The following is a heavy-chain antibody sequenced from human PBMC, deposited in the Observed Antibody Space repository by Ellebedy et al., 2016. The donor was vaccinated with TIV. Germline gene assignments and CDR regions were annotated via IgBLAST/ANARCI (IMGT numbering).Heavy chain of an antibody. V-gene: IGHV3-23*01. CDR3: AKGRGGGSDSSAPRYYFDY. Sequence: PGGSLRLSCAASGITFSSYAMSWVSQAPGKGLEWVSTISNTGSRTYYADSVEGRFILSRDNSKKTLYLQMNSLRAEDTAVYYCAKGRGGGSDSSAPRYYFDYWGLGTLVTVSS. J-gene: IGHJ4*02. D-gene: IGHD3-22*01. CDR1: GITFSSYA. CDR2: ISNTGSRT.